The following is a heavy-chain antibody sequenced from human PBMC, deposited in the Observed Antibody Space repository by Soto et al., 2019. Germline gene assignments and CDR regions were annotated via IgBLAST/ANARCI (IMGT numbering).Heavy chain of an antibody. CDR1: GYTFTSYG. Sequence: ASVKVSCKASGYTFTSYGISWVRQAPGQGLEWMGWISAYNGNTNYAQKLQGRVTMTTDTSTSTAYMELRSLRSDDTAVYYCARDGRSLEWLGYGMDVWGQGTTVTVSS. J-gene: IGHJ6*02. CDR2: ISAYNGNT. CDR3: ARDGRSLEWLGYGMDV. V-gene: IGHV1-18*01. D-gene: IGHD3-3*01.